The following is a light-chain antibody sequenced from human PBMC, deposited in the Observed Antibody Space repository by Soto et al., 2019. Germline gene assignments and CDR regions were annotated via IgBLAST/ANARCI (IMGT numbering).Light chain of an antibody. CDR3: LLSYSGARQGV. J-gene: IGLJ3*02. Sequence: QAVVTQEPSLTVSPGGTLTLTCGSSTGAVTSGHYPYWFQQKPGQAPRTLIYDTSNKHSWTPARFSGSLLGGKAALTLSGAQPEDEAEYYCLLSYSGARQGVFGGGTKLPS. V-gene: IGLV7-46*01. CDR1: TGAVTSGHY. CDR2: DTS.